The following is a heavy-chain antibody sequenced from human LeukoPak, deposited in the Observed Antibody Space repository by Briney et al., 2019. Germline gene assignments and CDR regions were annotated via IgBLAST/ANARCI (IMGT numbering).Heavy chain of an antibody. CDR2: IYYSGTT. D-gene: IGHD2-8*01. J-gene: IGHJ4*02. V-gene: IGHV4-59*11. CDR1: GGSISSHY. CDR3: AREYCTTTFRPIHFDY. Sequence: SETLSLTCTVSGGSISSHYWSWIRQPPGKGLEWIGYIYYSGTTKYNPSLKSRVTLLVDTSKNQFSLKLSSVAAADTAVYYCAREYCTTTFRPIHFDYWGQGTLVTVSS.